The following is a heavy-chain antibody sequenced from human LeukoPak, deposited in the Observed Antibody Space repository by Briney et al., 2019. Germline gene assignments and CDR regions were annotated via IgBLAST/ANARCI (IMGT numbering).Heavy chain of an antibody. J-gene: IGHJ4*02. V-gene: IGHV7-4-1*02. CDR3: AKSDNWDNFDY. Sequence: GASVKVSCKASGYTFTSYAMNWVRQAPRQGLEWMGWINTNTGNPTYAQGFTGRFVFSLDTSVSTAYLQISSLKAEDTAVYYCAKSDNWDNFDYWGQGTLVTVSS. CDR1: GYTFTSYA. D-gene: IGHD1-20*01. CDR2: INTNTGNP.